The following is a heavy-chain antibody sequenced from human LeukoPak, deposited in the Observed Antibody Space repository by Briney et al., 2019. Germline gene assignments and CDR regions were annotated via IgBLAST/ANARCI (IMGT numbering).Heavy chain of an antibody. D-gene: IGHD4-17*01. CDR3: ARDIEHGRGADYGDFDY. V-gene: IGHV3-30*04. CDR2: ISYDGSNK. J-gene: IGHJ4*02. Sequence: GGSLRLSCAASGFTFSSYAMHWVRQAPGKGLEWVAVISYDGSNKYYADSVKGRFTISRDNSKNTLYLQMNSLRAEDTAVYYCARDIEHGRGADYGDFDYWGQGTLVTVSS. CDR1: GFTFSSYA.